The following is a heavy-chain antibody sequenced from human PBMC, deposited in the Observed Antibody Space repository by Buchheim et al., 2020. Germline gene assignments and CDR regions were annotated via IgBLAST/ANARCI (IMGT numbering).Heavy chain of an antibody. CDR1: GGSISSSSYY. Sequence: QLQLQESGPGLVKPSETLSLTCTVSGGSISSSSYYWGWIRQPPGKGLEWIGSIYYSGSTYYNPSLKRRATISVDTSKKQFPLKLSSVAAADTAVYYCARDRFLRGPTVYWGQGTL. CDR2: IYYSGST. CDR3: ARDRFLRGPTVY. J-gene: IGHJ4*02. V-gene: IGHV4-39*07. D-gene: IGHD3-3*01.